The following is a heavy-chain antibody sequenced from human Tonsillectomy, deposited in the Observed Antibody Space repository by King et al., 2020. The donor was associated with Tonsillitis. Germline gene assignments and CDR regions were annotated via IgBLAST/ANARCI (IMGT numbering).Heavy chain of an antibody. CDR2: INWNGGST. V-gene: IGHV3-20*04. CDR1: GFTFDDYG. D-gene: IGHD3-3*02. Sequence: VQLVESGGGVVRPGGSLRVSCAASGFTFDDYGMSWVRQAPGKGLEWVSGINWNGGSTGYADPVKGRFTISRDNAKKSLYLQMNSLRVEDTALYFCARAVGFSYYYMDVWGKGTTVTVSS. CDR3: ARAVGFSYYYMDV. J-gene: IGHJ6*03.